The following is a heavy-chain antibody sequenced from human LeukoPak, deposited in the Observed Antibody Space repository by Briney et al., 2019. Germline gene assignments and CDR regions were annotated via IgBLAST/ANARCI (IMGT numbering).Heavy chain of an antibody. Sequence: GGSLRLSCAASGFTFSSYAMNWVRQAPGKGLEWVSSISGGTGSTYYADSVKGRFTISRDNSKNTLYLQMNSLRAEDTAVYYCAKVVVVVAATGFGFDPWGQGTLVTVSS. J-gene: IGHJ5*02. V-gene: IGHV3-23*01. CDR1: GFTFSSYA. D-gene: IGHD2-15*01. CDR3: AKVVVVVAATGFGFDP. CDR2: ISGGTGST.